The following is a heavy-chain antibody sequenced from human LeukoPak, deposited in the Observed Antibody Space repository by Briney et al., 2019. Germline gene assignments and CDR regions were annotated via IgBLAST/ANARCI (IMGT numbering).Heavy chain of an antibody. Sequence: PGGSLRLSCSASGFVFTIYTMYWVRQAPGKGPEYVSTISGSDNGFSIYYADSVKGRFTISRDNSKNTLYLQMNSLRAEDTAVYYCANRGGSGYYFDDYWGQGTLVTVSS. CDR1: GFVFTIYT. CDR3: ANRGGSGYYFDDY. V-gene: IGHV3-64*04. J-gene: IGHJ4*02. D-gene: IGHD3-22*01. CDR2: ISGSDNGFSI.